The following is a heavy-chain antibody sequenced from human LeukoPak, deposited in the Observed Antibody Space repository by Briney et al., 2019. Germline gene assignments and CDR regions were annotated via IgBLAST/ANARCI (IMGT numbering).Heavy chain of an antibody. CDR2: ITASSTAI. D-gene: IGHD3-9*01. CDR1: GFTFNTYT. CDR3: LTGYNPYFDY. Sequence: GGSLRLSCAASGFTFNTYTMNWVRQAPGKGLEWVSSITASSTAIYSADSVKGRFTISRDSAKNFLYLQMNSLRAEDTAVYDILTGYNPYFDYWGQGILVTVSS. J-gene: IGHJ4*02. V-gene: IGHV3-21*01.